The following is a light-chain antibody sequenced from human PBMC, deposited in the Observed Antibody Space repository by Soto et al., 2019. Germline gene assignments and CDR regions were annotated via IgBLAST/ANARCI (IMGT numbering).Light chain of an antibody. J-gene: IGKJ2*01. CDR2: GAS. CDR3: QQYGSSPYT. CDR1: QSVSSSY. V-gene: IGKV3-20*01. Sequence: EIVLTQSPATLSLSPGERATLSCRASQSVSSSYLAWYQQKPGQAPRLLIYGASSRATGIPDRCSGSGSGTYFTLTTSTLEPEDFAVYYCQQYGSSPYTFGQGTKLEIK.